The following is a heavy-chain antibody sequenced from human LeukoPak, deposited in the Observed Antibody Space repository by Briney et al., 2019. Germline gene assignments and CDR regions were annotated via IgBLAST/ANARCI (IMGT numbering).Heavy chain of an antibody. CDR1: GFTVSKNY. Sequence: GGSLRLSCAASGFTVSKNYMSWVRQAPGKGLVWVSHINSDGSSTSYADFVKGRFTISRDNAKSTLYLEMNSLRAEDTAVYYCARGSYRFFEYWGQGTLVTVSS. D-gene: IGHD3-16*02. V-gene: IGHV3-74*01. J-gene: IGHJ4*02. CDR2: INSDGSST. CDR3: ARGSYRFFEY.